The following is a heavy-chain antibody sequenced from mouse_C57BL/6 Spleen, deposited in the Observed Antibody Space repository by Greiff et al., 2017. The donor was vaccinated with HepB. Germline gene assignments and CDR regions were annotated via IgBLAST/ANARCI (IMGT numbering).Heavy chain of an antibody. J-gene: IGHJ3*01. D-gene: IGHD1-1*01. CDR3: ARRDYGSSSWFAY. V-gene: IGHV5-17*01. CDR2: ISSGRSTT. CDR1: GSTFSNNG. Sequence: EVKLVESGGGLVKPGGSLKLSCPASGSTFSNNGINGVGQAPEKGLEWVANISSGRSTTYYAETVKGRFTISRDNANNTLFLQMTSLRSEDTAMYYCARRDYGSSSWFAYWGQGTLVTVSA.